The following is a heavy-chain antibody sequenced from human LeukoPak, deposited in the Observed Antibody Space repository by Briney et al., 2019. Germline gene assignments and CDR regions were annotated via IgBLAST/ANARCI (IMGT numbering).Heavy chain of an antibody. Sequence: PSETLSLTCTVSGGSISSGGYYWSWIRQHPGKGLEWIGYIYYSGSTYYNPSLKSRVTISVDTSKNQFSLKLSSVTAADTAVYYCARHLRYDFWSGYWFPGFDYWGQGTLVTVSS. CDR1: GGSISSGGYY. CDR3: ARHLRYDFWSGYWFPGFDY. D-gene: IGHD3-3*01. CDR2: IYYSGST. J-gene: IGHJ4*02. V-gene: IGHV4-31*03.